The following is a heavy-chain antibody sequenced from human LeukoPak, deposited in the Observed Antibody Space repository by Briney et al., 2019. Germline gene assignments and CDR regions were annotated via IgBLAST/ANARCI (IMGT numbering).Heavy chain of an antibody. Sequence: GGSLRLSCAASGSTFSSYGMHWVRQAPGKGLEWVAFIRYDGSNKYYADSGKGRFTISRDNSKNTLYLQMNSLRAEDTAVYYCANPSPDYYDSRGFDYWGQGTLVTVSS. CDR3: ANPSPDYYDSRGFDY. CDR1: GSTFSSYG. CDR2: IRYDGSNK. D-gene: IGHD3-22*01. J-gene: IGHJ4*02. V-gene: IGHV3-30*02.